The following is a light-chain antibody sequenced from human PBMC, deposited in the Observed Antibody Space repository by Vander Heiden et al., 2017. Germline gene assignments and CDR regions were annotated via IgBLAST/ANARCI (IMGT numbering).Light chain of an antibody. CDR1: QCVSNC. Sequence: EIVLTQSPGTLSLSPGESATLFCRVSQCVSNCLAWYLHTPGQPPRLLIYHSSSRATGIPDRYSGSGSGTDFTLTISRLEPEDSAVYYCHQCGSSPYTFGQGTKLEIK. J-gene: IGKJ2*01. CDR2: HSS. V-gene: IGKV3-20*01. CDR3: HQCGSSPYT.